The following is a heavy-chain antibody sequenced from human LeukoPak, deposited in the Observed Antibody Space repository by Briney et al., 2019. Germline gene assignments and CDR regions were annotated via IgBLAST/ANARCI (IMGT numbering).Heavy chain of an antibody. J-gene: IGHJ6*02. Sequence: GGSLRLSCSASGFTFSSYAMHWVRRAPGKGLEYVSAISSNGGSTYYADSVKGRFTISRDNSKNTLYLQMSSLRAEDTAVYYCVKDLAAAGNYYYYGMDVWGQGITVTVSS. CDR3: VKDLAAAGNYYYYGMDV. CDR2: ISSNGGST. D-gene: IGHD6-13*01. CDR1: GFTFSSYA. V-gene: IGHV3-64D*06.